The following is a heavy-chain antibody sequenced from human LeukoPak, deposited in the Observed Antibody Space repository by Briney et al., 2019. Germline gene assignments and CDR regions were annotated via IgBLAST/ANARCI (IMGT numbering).Heavy chain of an antibody. CDR3: ARERIIQWLAKTGTLAY. D-gene: IGHD6-19*01. Sequence: ASVKVSCKASGYTFTSYYMHWVRQAPGQGLEWMGIINPSGGSTSYAQKFQGSVTMTRDTSTSTVYMELSSLRSEDTAVYYCARERIIQWLAKTGTLAYWGQGTLVTVSS. J-gene: IGHJ4*02. CDR1: GYTFTSYY. CDR2: INPSGGST. V-gene: IGHV1-46*01.